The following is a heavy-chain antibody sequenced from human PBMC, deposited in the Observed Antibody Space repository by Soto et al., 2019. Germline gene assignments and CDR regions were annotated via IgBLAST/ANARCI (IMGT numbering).Heavy chain of an antibody. V-gene: IGHV1-69*02. CDR3: ARGIAAAGTMSEYFQH. D-gene: IGHD6-13*01. CDR2: IIPILGIA. Sequence: QVQLVQSGAEVKKPGSSVKVSCKASGGTFSXYXIXXXRXXXXXXXXXXGRIIPILGIANYAQKFQGRVTITADKSTSTAYMELSSLRSEDTAVYYCARGIAAAGTMSEYFQHWGQGTLVTVSS. CDR1: GGTFSXYX. J-gene: IGHJ1*01.